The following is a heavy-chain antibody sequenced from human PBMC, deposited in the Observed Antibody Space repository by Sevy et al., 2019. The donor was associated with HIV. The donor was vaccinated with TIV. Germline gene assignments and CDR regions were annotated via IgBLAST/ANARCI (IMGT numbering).Heavy chain of an antibody. J-gene: IGHJ4*02. CDR2: ISYDGSNT. CDR3: AKQDNWNDIPFDY. V-gene: IGHV3-30*18. CDR1: GFSFRNYG. D-gene: IGHD1-1*01. Sequence: GGSLRLSCAASGFSFRNYGMHWVRQAPGKGLEWVAVISYDGSNTHYADSVKGRFTISRDNSKNTLFLQMSSLRAEDTAVHHCAKQDNWNDIPFDYWGQGILVTVSS.